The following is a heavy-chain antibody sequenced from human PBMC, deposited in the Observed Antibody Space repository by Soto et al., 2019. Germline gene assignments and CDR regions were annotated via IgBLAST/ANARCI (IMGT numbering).Heavy chain of an antibody. CDR1: GYTFTGYY. J-gene: IGHJ6*02. V-gene: IGHV1-2*04. Sequence: ASVKVSCKASGYTFTGYYMHWVQQAPGQGLEWMGWINPNSGGTNYAQKFQGWVTMTRDTSISTAYMELSRLRSDDTAVYYCARARGYDFWSGLSMDVWGQRTTVTVSS. D-gene: IGHD3-3*01. CDR2: INPNSGGT. CDR3: ARARGYDFWSGLSMDV.